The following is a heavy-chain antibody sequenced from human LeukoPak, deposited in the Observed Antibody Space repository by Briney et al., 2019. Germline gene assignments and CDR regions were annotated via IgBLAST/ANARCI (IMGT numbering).Heavy chain of an antibody. Sequence: PSETLSLTCTVSGGSISSYYWSWIRQPPGKGLEWIGYIYYSGSTNYNPSLKSRVTISVDTSKNQFSLKLSSVTDADTAVYYCARDRWGSGSLDYWGQGTLVTVSS. D-gene: IGHD2-21*01. CDR3: ARDRWGSGSLDY. V-gene: IGHV4-59*01. J-gene: IGHJ4*02. CDR2: IYYSGST. CDR1: GGSISSYY.